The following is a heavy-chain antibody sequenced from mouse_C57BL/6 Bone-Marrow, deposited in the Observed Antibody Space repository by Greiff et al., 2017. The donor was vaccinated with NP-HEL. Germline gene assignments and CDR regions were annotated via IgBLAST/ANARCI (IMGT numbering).Heavy chain of an antibody. D-gene: IGHD1-1*01. V-gene: IGHV1-81*01. CDR2: IYPRSGNT. CDR1: GYNFTSYG. Sequence: VQVVESGAELARPGASVKLSCKASGYNFTSYGISWVKQRTGQGLEWIGEIYPRSGNTYYNEKFKGKATLTADKSSSTAYMELRSLTSEDSAVDFCARSDGSRGMDYWGQGTSVTVSS. J-gene: IGHJ4*01. CDR3: ARSDGSRGMDY.